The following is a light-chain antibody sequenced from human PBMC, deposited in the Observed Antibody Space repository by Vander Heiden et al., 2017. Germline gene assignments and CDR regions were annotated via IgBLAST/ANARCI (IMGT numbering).Light chain of an antibody. J-gene: IGKJ2*01. CDR1: QDIKYS. CDR2: DAS. Sequence: DIHLTQSPSSLSASVGDRVTITCQASQDIKYSLNWYQQKPGKAPSLLIYDASNLDTEVPSRFSGSGSGTDFTFTISGLQPEDIATYYCQQYDDIPHTFGHGTKLQIK. V-gene: IGKV1-33*01. CDR3: QQYDDIPHT.